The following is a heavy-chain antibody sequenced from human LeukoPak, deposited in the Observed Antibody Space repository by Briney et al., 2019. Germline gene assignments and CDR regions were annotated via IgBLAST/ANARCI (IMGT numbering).Heavy chain of an antibody. CDR3: ARLETVAADLDY. D-gene: IGHD2-15*01. CDR2: IYPGDSDT. V-gene: IGHV5-51*01. CDR1: GYSFTSYW. J-gene: IGHJ4*02. Sequence: GESLKISCKGSGYSFTSYWIGWVRQMPGKGLEWVGIIYPGDSDTRYSPSFQGQVTISADKSISTAYLQWSSLKASDTAMYYCARLETVAADLDYWAREPWSPSPQ.